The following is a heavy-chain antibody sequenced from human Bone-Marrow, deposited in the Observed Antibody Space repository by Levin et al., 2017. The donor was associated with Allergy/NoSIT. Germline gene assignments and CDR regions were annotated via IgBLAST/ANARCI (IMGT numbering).Heavy chain of an antibody. CDR1: GGSISSSNW. CDR2: IYHSGST. J-gene: IGHJ3*02. CDR3: AREDVDIVATIGAFDI. V-gene: IGHV4-4*02. Sequence: PSETLSLTCAVSGGSISSSNWWSWVRQPPGKGLEWIGEIYHSGSTNYNPSLKSRVTISVDKSKNQFSLKLSSVTAADTAVYYCAREDVDIVATIGAFDIWGQGTMVTVSS. D-gene: IGHD5-12*01.